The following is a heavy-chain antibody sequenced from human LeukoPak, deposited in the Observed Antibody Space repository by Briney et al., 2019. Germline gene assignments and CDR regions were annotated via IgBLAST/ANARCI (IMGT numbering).Heavy chain of an antibody. CDR2: MYYTGET. V-gene: IGHV4-59*02. J-gene: IGHJ4*02. D-gene: IGHD6-19*01. Sequence: SETLSLTCSVSGDFVGSYYWSWVRQPPGKGLEWIGCMYYTGETHYNPSLQSRVSMSIDTSMNQFSLKVYSLTAADTAVYYCARHHSGWHFDSWGQGIPVTVSS. CDR1: GDFVGSYY. CDR3: ARHHSGWHFDS.